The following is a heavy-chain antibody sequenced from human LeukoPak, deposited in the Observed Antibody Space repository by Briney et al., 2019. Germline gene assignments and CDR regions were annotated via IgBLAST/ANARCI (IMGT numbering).Heavy chain of an antibody. Sequence: PSETLSLTCTVSGGSISSSSYYWGWIRQPPGKGLEWIGSIYYSGSTYYNPSLKSRVTISVDTSKNQFSLKLSSVTAADTAVYYCARVESVVAFDYWGQGTLVTVSS. CDR2: IYYSGST. D-gene: IGHD3-22*01. CDR1: GGSISSSSYY. CDR3: ARVESVVAFDY. J-gene: IGHJ4*02. V-gene: IGHV4-39*01.